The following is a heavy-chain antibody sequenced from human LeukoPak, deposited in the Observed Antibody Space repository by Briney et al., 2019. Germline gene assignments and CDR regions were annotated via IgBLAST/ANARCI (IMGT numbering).Heavy chain of an antibody. CDR2: IYHSGST. J-gene: IGHJ4*02. CDR1: GYSISSGYY. CDR3: ARHARPAPFDY. Sequence: SETLSLTCAVSGYSISSGYYWGWIRQPPGKGRELIGSIYHSGSTSYNPSLKTRVTISVDTSKTQFSLKLSSVTAADTAVYYCARHARPAPFDYWGQGTLVTVSS. D-gene: IGHD2-2*01. V-gene: IGHV4-38-2*01.